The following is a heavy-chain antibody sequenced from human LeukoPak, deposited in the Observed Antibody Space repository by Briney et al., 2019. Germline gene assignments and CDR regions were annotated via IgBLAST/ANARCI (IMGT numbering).Heavy chain of an antibody. V-gene: IGHV4-59*01. CDR2: IYYSGST. J-gene: IGHJ4*02. CDR1: GGSISSYY. CDR3: ARAPSRYEPSFDY. D-gene: IGHD5-12*01. Sequence: PSETLSLTCTVSGGSISSYYWSWIRQPPGKGLEWIGYIYYSGSTNYNPSLKSRVTISVDTSKNQFSLKLSSVTAADTAVYYCARAPSRYEPSFDYWGQGTLVTVSS.